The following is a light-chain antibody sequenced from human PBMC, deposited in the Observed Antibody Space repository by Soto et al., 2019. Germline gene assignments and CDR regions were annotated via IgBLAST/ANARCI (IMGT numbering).Light chain of an antibody. Sequence: QSALTQPASVSGSPGQSITISCTGASSDVGNCNCVSWYQQHPGKAPKLMIYEVSNRPSGISDRFSGFKSANTAYLTISGVQPEDEADYHCSSYTTIKTVVFGGGTKVTVL. V-gene: IGLV2-14*01. CDR2: EVS. CDR1: SSDVGNCNC. J-gene: IGLJ2*01. CDR3: SSYTTIKTVV.